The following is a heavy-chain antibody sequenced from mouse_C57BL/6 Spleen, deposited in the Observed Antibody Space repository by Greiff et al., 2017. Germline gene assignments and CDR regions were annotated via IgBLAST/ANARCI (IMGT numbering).Heavy chain of an antibody. CDR2: IYPRSGNT. V-gene: IGHV1-81*01. J-gene: IGHJ4*01. CDR1: GYTFTSYG. CDR3: AREGAYYSNYGDAMDY. D-gene: IGHD2-5*01. Sequence: VQLQQSGAELARPGASVKLSCKASGYTFTSYGISWVKQRTGQGLEWIGEIYPRSGNTYYNEKFKGKATLTADKSSSTAYMELRSLTSEDSAVYFCAREGAYYSNYGDAMDYWGQGTSVTVSS.